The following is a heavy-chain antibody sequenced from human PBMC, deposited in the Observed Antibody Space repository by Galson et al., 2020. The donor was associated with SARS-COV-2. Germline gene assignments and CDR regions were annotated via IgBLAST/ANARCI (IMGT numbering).Heavy chain of an antibody. J-gene: IGHJ4*02. Sequence: GGSLRLSCVASGFTFSDRYMDWVRQAPGNGLGWIGRVRNKVSRYSPEYAASVKGRFTPPRDESKSSLFLQMRRLKNEDTAMYSCVRDWDGAGDYCGQGTLVTVSS. V-gene: IGHV3-72*01. CDR3: VRDWDGAGDY. CDR1: GFTFSDRY. D-gene: IGHD3-10*01. CDR2: VRNKVSRYSP.